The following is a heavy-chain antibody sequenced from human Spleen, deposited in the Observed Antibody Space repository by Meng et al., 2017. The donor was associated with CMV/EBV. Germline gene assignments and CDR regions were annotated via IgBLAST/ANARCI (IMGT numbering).Heavy chain of an antibody. CDR2: IYPDDSDT. J-gene: IGHJ2*01. V-gene: IGHV5-51*01. Sequence: SCKVSGYSFTSYWIGWVRQMPGKGLEWMGIIYPDDSDTRYSPSFQGHVTISVDKSITTAYLQWSSLKASDTAIYYCARLKSMGWYFDLWGRGTLVTVSS. CDR3: ARLKSMGWYFDL. CDR1: GYSFTSYW. D-gene: IGHD2/OR15-2a*01.